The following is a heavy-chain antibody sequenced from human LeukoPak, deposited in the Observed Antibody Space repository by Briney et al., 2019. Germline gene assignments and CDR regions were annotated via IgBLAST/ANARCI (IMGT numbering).Heavy chain of an antibody. D-gene: IGHD3-10*01. CDR1: GFTFSSYA. J-gene: IGHJ4*02. V-gene: IGHV3-23*01. CDR3: AKAGLWFGEFRRFDY. Sequence: GGSLRLSCAASGFTFSSYAMSWVRQAPGKGLEWVSAVSGSGGSTYYADSVKGRFTISRDNSKNTLYLQMNSLRAEDTAVYYCAKAGLWFGEFRRFDYWGQGTLVTVSS. CDR2: VSGSGGST.